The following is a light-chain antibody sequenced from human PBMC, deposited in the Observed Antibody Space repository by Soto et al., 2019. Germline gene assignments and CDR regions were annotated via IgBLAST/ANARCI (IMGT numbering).Light chain of an antibody. CDR3: AAWDDSLSWM. Sequence: QSALTQPASVSGSPGQSITISCTGTSSDVGTYNHVSWYQQHPGKAPQLIIYEVSNRPSGLSNRFSASKSGNTASLTISGLQAEDEADYYCAAWDDSLSWMFGGGTKVTVL. J-gene: IGLJ3*02. V-gene: IGLV2-14*01. CDR2: EVS. CDR1: SSDVGTYNH.